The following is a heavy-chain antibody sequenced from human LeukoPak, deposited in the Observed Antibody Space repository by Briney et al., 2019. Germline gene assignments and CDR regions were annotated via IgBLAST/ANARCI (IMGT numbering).Heavy chain of an antibody. V-gene: IGHV3-21*01. Sequence: GGSLRLSCAASGFTFSTYSMIWVRQAPGKGLEWVSSISSSSSYIYYADSVKGRFTISRDTARNSLYPQMNSLRAEDTAVYYCWSGKDWFDPWGQGTLVTVSS. CDR3: WSGKDWFDP. J-gene: IGHJ5*02. CDR1: GFTFSTYS. CDR2: ISSSSSYI.